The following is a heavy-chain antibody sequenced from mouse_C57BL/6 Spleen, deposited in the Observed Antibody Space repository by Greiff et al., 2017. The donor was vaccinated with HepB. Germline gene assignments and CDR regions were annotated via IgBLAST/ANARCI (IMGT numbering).Heavy chain of an antibody. D-gene: IGHD1-1*01. CDR2: ISDGGSYT. CDR3: ARALRYYAMDY. V-gene: IGHV5-4*01. Sequence: EVQLVESGGGLVKPGGSLKLSCAASGFTFSSYAMSWVRQTPEKRLEWVATISDGGSYTYYPDNVKGRFTISRDNAKNNLYLQMSHLKSEDTAMYYCARALRYYAMDYWGQGTSVTVSS. J-gene: IGHJ4*01. CDR1: GFTFSSYA.